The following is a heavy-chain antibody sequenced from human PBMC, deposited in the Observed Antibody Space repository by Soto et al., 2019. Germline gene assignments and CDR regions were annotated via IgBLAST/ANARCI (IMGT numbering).Heavy chain of an antibody. J-gene: IGHJ1*01. CDR3: ARAPDDVKYFQH. CDR2: ISAYSGNT. CDR1: GYTFTSYG. D-gene: IGHD1-1*01. V-gene: IGHV1-18*01. Sequence: ASVKVSCKASGYTFTSYGLSWVRPAPGQGLEWMGWISAYSGNTNYAQKLQGRVTMTTDTSTSTAYMELRSLRSDDTAVYYCARAPDDVKYFQHWGQGTLVTVSS.